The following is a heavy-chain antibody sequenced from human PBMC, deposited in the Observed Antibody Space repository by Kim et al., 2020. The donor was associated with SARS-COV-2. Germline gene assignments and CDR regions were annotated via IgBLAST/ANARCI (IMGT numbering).Heavy chain of an antibody. CDR3: ARDAPMIASGAFDI. CDR1: GGSISSGGYY. J-gene: IGHJ3*02. D-gene: IGHD3-22*01. Sequence: SETLSLTCTVSGGSISSGGYYWSWIRQHPGKGLEWIGYIYYSGSTYYNPSLKSRVTISVDTSKNQFSLKLSSVTAADTAVYYCARDAPMIASGAFDIWGQGTMVTVSS. V-gene: IGHV4-31*03. CDR2: IYYSGST.